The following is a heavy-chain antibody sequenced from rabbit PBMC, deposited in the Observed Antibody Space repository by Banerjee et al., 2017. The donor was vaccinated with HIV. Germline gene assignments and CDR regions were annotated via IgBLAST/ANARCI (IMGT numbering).Heavy chain of an antibody. CDR3: ARGTYGYAGYAPNL. Sequence: QSLEESGGDLVKPGASLTLTCTASGFSFSSSYDMCWVRQAPGKGPEWIACIWVASSAGTKYANWVNGRFTGSKTSSTTVTLQMTSLTAADTATYFCARGTYGYAGYAPNLWGPGTLVTVS. D-gene: IGHD6-1*01. V-gene: IGHV1S40*01. J-gene: IGHJ4*01. CDR1: GFSFSSSYD. CDR2: IWVASSAGT.